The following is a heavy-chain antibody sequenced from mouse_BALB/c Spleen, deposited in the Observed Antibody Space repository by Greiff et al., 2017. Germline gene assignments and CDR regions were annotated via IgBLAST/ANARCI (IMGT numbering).Heavy chain of an antibody. V-gene: IGHV5-17*02. Sequence: EVKLVESGGGLVQPGGSRKLSCAASGFTFSSFGIHWVRQAPEKGLEWVAYISSGSSTIYYADTVKGRFTISRDNPKNTLFLQMTSLRSEDTAMYYCARDYYDYEGWFAYWGQGTLVTVSA. CDR3: ARDYYDYEGWFAY. CDR1: GFTFSSFG. J-gene: IGHJ3*01. CDR2: ISSGSSTI. D-gene: IGHD2-4*01.